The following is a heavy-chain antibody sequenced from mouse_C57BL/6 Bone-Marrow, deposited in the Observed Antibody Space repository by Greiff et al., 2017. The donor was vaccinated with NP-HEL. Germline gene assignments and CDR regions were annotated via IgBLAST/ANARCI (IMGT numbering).Heavy chain of an antibody. D-gene: IGHD1-1*01. J-gene: IGHJ2*01. CDR2: IDPHSGGT. CDR1: GYTFTSYW. CDR3: ARTGLTTVVLDY. V-gene: IGHV1-72*01. Sequence: VQLQQPGAELVKPGASVKLSCQASGYTFTSYWMHWVKQRPGRGLAWIGRIDPHSGGTKYNAKFKSKATLTVDKPSSTAYMQLSSLTSEDSAVYYWARTGLTTVVLDYWGQGTTLTVSS.